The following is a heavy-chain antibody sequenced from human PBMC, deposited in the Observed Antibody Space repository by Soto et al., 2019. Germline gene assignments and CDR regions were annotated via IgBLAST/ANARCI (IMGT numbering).Heavy chain of an antibody. V-gene: IGHV4-39*01. D-gene: IGHD6-13*01. J-gene: IGHJ6*02. CDR3: RSSSRYSTDV. CDR2: IYGTGNT. CDR1: GGSITSSFY. Sequence: QLQLQESGPGLVKPSETLSLSCTVSGGSITSSFYWGWIRQPPGKGLEWIGSIYGTGNTYYNPSRKGRVTISADTSKNQFSLNLISVTAADTAVYYCRSSSRYSTDVGGQGATVTVSS.